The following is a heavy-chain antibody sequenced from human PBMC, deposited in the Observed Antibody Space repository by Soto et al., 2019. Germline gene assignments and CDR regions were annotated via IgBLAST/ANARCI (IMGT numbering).Heavy chain of an antibody. D-gene: IGHD5-12*01. CDR1: GYTFPGYY. Sequence: ASVKVSCKASGYTFPGYYMHWVRQAPGQGLECMGWINPNSGGTNYAQKFQGRVTMTRGTSISTAYLEVSRLRSDDTAVYYCARLDWGYGLDYWGQGTLVTVSS. CDR2: INPNSGGT. J-gene: IGHJ4*02. CDR3: ARLDWGYGLDY. V-gene: IGHV1-2*02.